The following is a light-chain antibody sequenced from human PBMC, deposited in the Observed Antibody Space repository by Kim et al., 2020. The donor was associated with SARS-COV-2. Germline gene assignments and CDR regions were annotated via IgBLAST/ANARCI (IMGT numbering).Light chain of an antibody. CDR2: SAS. CDR3: QQHNKWPLT. V-gene: IGKV3-15*01. Sequence: EIVMTQSPATLSVSLGERATLSCRASETVQTNLAWYQQKPGQAPRLLIYSASTRATGIPARFSGSGSGTDFTVTISSLQSEDVAVYYCQQHNKWPLTFGGGTKVDIK. CDR1: ETVQTN. J-gene: IGKJ4*01.